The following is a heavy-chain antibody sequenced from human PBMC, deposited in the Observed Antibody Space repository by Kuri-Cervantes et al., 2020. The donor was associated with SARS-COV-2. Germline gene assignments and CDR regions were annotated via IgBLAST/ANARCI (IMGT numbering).Heavy chain of an antibody. V-gene: IGHV4-34*01. CDR2: INYSGTT. CDR1: GGSFSDNH. D-gene: IGHD3-10*01. CDR3: ARLRRHNNAWFVTGYYMDV. Sequence: GSLRLSCAVYGGSFSDNHWTWVRQPPGKGLEWIGEINYSGTTNYNPSLKSRVTMSVDTSKNQFPLNLTSVTAADTAVYYCARLRRHNNAWFVTGYYMDVWGKGTTVTVSS. J-gene: IGHJ6*03.